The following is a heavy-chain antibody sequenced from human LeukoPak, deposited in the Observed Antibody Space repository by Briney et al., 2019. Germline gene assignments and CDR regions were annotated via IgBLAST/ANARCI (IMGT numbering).Heavy chain of an antibody. Sequence: PGGSLRLSCAASGFXFSNHWMSWVRQAPGKGLEWVANINQGGTEKHYLDSVKGRFTISRDNAKSSLYLQMDTLRGEDTAVYYCARNPWYYYDRSGYPLDYWGQGSLVTVSS. CDR2: INQGGTEK. V-gene: IGHV3-7*04. CDR3: ARNPWYYYDRSGYPLDY. CDR1: GFXFSNHW. D-gene: IGHD3-22*01. J-gene: IGHJ4*02.